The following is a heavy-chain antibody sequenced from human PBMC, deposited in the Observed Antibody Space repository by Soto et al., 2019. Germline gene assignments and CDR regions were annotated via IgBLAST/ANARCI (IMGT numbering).Heavy chain of an antibody. D-gene: IGHD3-16*01. V-gene: IGHV3-30*19. CDR1: GFTFRSYV. Sequence: QVQLVESGGGVVQPGTSLRVSCVGSGFTFRSYVIHWVRQAPGKGLEWVALTSYDGTDKYYGDSVRGRFTISRDNSRKTVDLKSNSLSLEDKAGYYHARWGRTGGLDVWGQGTLVSVSS. CDR2: TSYDGTDK. CDR3: ARWGRTGGLDV. J-gene: IGHJ1*01.